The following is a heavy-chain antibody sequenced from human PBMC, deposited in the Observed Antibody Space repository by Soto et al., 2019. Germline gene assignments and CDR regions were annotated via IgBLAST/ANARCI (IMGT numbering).Heavy chain of an antibody. Sequence: QVQLVQSGAEVKRPGSSVKVSCKASGDTFSRSTFSWVRQAPGQGLEWMGRFIPMLGITNYAQTFQGRVTITADKSTSTAYMDLRSLSSEDTAVYYCASLYDATRGNFDSWGQGTLVNVSS. J-gene: IGHJ4*02. CDR2: FIPMLGIT. CDR3: ASLYDATRGNFDS. D-gene: IGHD2-15*01. CDR1: GDTFSRST. V-gene: IGHV1-69*02.